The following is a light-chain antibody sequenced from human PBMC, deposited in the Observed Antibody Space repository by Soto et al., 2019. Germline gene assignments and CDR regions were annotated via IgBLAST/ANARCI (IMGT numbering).Light chain of an antibody. V-gene: IGKV3-15*01. J-gene: IGKJ2*01. Sequence: EIVMTHSPATLSVSPGERATLSCRASQSVSNNLAWYQQKPGQAPRLLIYGASTRATAIPARFSGSGSGTAFTLTISSLQSEEFAVYYCQQYGSSENFGQGTKLEIK. CDR3: QQYGSSEN. CDR1: QSVSNN. CDR2: GAS.